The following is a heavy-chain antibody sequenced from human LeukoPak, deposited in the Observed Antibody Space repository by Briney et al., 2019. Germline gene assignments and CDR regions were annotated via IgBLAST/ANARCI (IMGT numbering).Heavy chain of an antibody. V-gene: IGHV3-48*03. D-gene: IGHD2-21*01. CDR1: GFSFSSSE. J-gene: IGHJ4*02. CDR3: CGASFDY. CDR2: ISSSGTTI. Sequence: GGSLRLSCAASGFSFSSSEMNWVRQAPGKGLEWISYISSSGTTIYYADSVKGRFTISRDNAKNSLYLQMNSLRAEDTAVYYCCGASFDYWGQGTLVTVSS.